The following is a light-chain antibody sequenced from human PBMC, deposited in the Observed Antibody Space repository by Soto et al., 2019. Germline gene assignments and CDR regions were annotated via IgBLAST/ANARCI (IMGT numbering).Light chain of an antibody. CDR3: AKWDDSLRVYV. CDR1: NSRSGSNY. J-gene: IGLJ1*01. CDR2: RND. Sequence: QSVLPQPPSASGTPGQRVTISCSTSNSRSGSNYVYWYQQLPGTAPKLLIYRNDQRPSGVPERFSGSKSGTSASLAISGLRSEDEADYYCAKWDDSLRVYVFGTGTKVTVL. V-gene: IGLV1-47*01.